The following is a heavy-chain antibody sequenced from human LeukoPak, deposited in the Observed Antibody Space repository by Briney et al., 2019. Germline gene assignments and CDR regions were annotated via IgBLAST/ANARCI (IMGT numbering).Heavy chain of an antibody. J-gene: IGHJ4*02. D-gene: IGHD6-19*01. Sequence: PSETLSLTCAVYGGSFSGYYWSWIRQPPGKGLEWIGEINHSGSTNYNPSLKSRVTISVDTSKNQFSLKLSSVTAADTAVYYCARDLTGIAVAGTFGYWGQGTLVTVSS. V-gene: IGHV4-34*01. CDR1: GGSFSGYY. CDR3: ARDLTGIAVAGTFGY. CDR2: INHSGST.